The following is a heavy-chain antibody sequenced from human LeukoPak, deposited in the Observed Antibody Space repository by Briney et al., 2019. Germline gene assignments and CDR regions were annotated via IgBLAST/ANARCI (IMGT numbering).Heavy chain of an antibody. CDR2: ISGSGDNT. CDR1: GFTFSSYA. D-gene: IGHD6-6*01. V-gene: IGHV3-23*01. CDR3: VKASSSSPQYNWFDA. Sequence: PGGSLRLSCAASGFTFSSYAMTWVRQAPGKGLEWVSGISGSGDNTYYADSVKGRFTISRGNSKNTLYLQMNSLRAEDTALYYCVKASSSSPQYNWFDAWGQGTLVTVSS. J-gene: IGHJ5*02.